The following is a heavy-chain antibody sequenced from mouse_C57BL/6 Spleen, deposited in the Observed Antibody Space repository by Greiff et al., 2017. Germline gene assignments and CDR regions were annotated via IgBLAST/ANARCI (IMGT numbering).Heavy chain of an antibody. CDR1: GYTFTDYY. CDR3: AKVYGYDRYYYAMDY. J-gene: IGHJ4*01. Sequence: EVQLQQSGPELVKPGASVKISCKASGYTFTDYYMNWVKQSHGKSLEWIGDINPNNGGTSYNQKFKGKATLTVDKSSSTAYMELRSLTSEDSAVYYCAKVYGYDRYYYAMDYWGQGTSVTVSS. D-gene: IGHD2-2*01. CDR2: INPNNGGT. V-gene: IGHV1-26*01.